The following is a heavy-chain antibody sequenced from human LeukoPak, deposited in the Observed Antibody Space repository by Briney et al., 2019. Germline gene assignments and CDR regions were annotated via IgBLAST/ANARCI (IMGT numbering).Heavy chain of an antibody. CDR1: RFTFSSYW. J-gene: IGHJ4*02. V-gene: IGHV3-7*04. Sequence: GGSLIFSCAASRFTFSSYWMSWVRQAPGKGLEGVANIKQDGSEKYYVDSVEGRFTISRDNAKNSLYLLMNSLRAEDTAVYYCARQGDYYDTVYWGQGTLVTVSS. CDR3: ARQGDYYDTVY. D-gene: IGHD3-22*01. CDR2: IKQDGSEK.